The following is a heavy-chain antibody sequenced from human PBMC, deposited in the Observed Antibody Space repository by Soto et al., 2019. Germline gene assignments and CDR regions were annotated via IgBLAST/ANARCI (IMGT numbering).Heavy chain of an antibody. Sequence: SETLSLTCTVSGGSISSGDYYWSWIRQPPGKGLEWIGYIYYSGSTYYNPSLKSRVTISVDTSKNQFSLKLSSVTAADTAVYYCARGYYDSSGYYLLDDWGQGTLVTVSS. CDR2: IYYSGST. J-gene: IGHJ4*02. CDR1: GGSISSGDYY. CDR3: ARGYYDSSGYYLLDD. D-gene: IGHD3-22*01. V-gene: IGHV4-30-4*01.